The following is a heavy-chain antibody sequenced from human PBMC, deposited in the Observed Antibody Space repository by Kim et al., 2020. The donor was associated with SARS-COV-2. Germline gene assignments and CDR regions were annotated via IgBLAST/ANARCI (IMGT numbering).Heavy chain of an antibody. D-gene: IGHD5-18*01. CDR3: AKDKIQIWDRGSFDS. CDR2: VSYDANAE. CDR1: GFTFRTYG. Sequence: GGSLRLSCAASGFTFRTYGMHWVRQAPGKGLQWVAGVSYDANAEYYGDSVKGRFTVSRDNSKDTLYLQMNNVRPEDTAVYYCAKDKIQIWDRGSFDSWGQGVLVTVSS. V-gene: IGHV3-30*18. J-gene: IGHJ5*01.